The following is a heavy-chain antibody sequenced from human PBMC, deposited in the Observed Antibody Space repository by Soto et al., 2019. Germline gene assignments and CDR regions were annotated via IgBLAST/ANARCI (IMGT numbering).Heavy chain of an antibody. V-gene: IGHV1-18*01. CDR1: GYAFTTYG. J-gene: IGHJ4*02. CDR3: ARGMFGDY. CDR2: ISAHNGNT. Sequence: QVHLVQSGDEVKKPGASVKVSCQGSGYAFTTYGITWVRQAPGQGLEWMGWISAHNGNTNYAQKLQGRVTVTRETSTSTAYRELRSLRYDDTAVYYCARGMFGDYWGQGALVTVSS. D-gene: IGHD3-10*02.